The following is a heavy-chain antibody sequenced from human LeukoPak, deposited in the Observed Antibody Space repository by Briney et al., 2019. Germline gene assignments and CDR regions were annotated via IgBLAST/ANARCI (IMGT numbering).Heavy chain of an antibody. CDR3: AKQLGYCSDGSCYFPY. J-gene: IGHJ4*02. CDR2: ISNNGGYT. D-gene: IGHD2-15*01. V-gene: IGHV3-23*01. CDR1: GFTISSSA. Sequence: GGSLRLSCAASGFTISSSAMSWVRQAPGKGLEWVSAISNNGGYTYADSVQGRFTISRDNSKSTLCLQMNSLRAEDTAVYYCAKQLGYCSDGSCYFPYWGQGTLVTVSS.